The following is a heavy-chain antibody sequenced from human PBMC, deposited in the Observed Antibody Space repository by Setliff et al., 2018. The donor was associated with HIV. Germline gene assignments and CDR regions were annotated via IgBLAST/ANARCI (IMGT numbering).Heavy chain of an antibody. CDR2: IYPGDSDT. J-gene: IGHJ3*01. Sequence: GESLKISCKASGYNFANYWIGWVRQRPGKGLEWMGIIYPGDSDTKYSPSFQGQVSISADKSASTAFLQWISLKASDTATYYCARQPSGFLNPKDSFDFWGQGTRVTVSS. CDR1: GYNFANYW. CDR3: ARQPSGFLNPKDSFDF. V-gene: IGHV5-51*01.